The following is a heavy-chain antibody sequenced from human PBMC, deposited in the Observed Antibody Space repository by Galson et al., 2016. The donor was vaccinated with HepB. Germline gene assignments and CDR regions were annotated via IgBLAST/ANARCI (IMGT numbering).Heavy chain of an antibody. V-gene: IGHV5-51*01. CDR1: GYSFSYYW. D-gene: IGHD5-18*01. J-gene: IGHJ6*02. CDR3: VRLGVKDTAMYGMDV. Sequence: QSGAEVKKPGESLTISCKGSGYSFSYYWIAWVRQMPGKGLEWMGMIYPGDSDTRYSPSFRGHVTISADKSISTAYLQWSSLKASDTAMYYCVRLGVKDTAMYGMDVWGQGTTVTVSS. CDR2: IYPGDSDT.